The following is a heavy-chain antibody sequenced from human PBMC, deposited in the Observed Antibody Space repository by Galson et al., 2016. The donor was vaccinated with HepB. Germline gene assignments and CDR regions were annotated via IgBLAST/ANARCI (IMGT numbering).Heavy chain of an antibody. CDR3: ARDPWVDY. CDR1: GFTFTDYW. Sequence: SLRLSCAASGFTFTDYWMSWVRQAPGKGLEWVASIKQDGSEKYYVDSVKGRFTISRDNAKNSLHLQMNSLRDEDTAVYYCARDPWVDYWGQGTLVTVSS. J-gene: IGHJ4*02. CDR2: IKQDGSEK. D-gene: IGHD7-27*01. V-gene: IGHV3-7*01.